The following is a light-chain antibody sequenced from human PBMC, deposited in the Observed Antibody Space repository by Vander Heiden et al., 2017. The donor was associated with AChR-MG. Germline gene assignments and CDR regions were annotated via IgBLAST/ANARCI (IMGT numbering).Light chain of an antibody. Sequence: QSALTQPASVSGSPGQSITISCTGTSSDIGGYNFVSWYQQHPGKAPKLMIYDVSNRPSGVSNRFSGSKSGNTASLTISGLQAEDEAGYYCSSYTSSSSLNVIIGGGTKLTVL. CDR3: SSYTSSSSLNVI. CDR1: SSDIGGYNF. J-gene: IGLJ2*01. V-gene: IGLV2-14*03. CDR2: DVS.